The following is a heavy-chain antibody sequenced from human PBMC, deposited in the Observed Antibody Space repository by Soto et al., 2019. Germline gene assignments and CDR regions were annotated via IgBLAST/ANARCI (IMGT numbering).Heavy chain of an antibody. CDR1: GYTFTSYD. J-gene: IGHJ5*02. CDR3: ARGLPLAAGINWFDP. V-gene: IGHV1-8*01. Sequence: VASVKVSCKASGYTFTSYDINWVRQATGQGLEWMGWMNPNSGNTGYAQKFQGRVTMTRNTSISTAYMELSSLRSEDTAVYYCARGLPLAAGINWFDPWGQGTLVTVSS. D-gene: IGHD6-13*01. CDR2: MNPNSGNT.